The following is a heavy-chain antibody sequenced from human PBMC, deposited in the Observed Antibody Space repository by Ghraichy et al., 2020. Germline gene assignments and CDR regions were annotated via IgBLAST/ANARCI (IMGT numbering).Heavy chain of an antibody. Sequence: ASVKVSCKTSGYILSSYVMHWVRQAPGQRPEWMGWINAGNGNTRYSQNFQDRVTFTRDTSASIIYMEVSSLTSEDTADYYCVRGASEYDTRGFFEGFNYFDVWGQGTPVIVSS. CDR2: INAGNGNT. J-gene: IGHJ4*02. V-gene: IGHV1-3*01. CDR3: VRGASEYDTRGFFEGFNYFDV. CDR1: GYILSSYV. D-gene: IGHD3-22*01.